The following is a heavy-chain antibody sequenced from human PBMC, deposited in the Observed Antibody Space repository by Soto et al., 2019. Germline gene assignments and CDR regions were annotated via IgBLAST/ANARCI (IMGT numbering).Heavy chain of an antibody. Sequence: ASVKVSGKASGCTFTSYAMHWVRQAPGQRLEWMGWINAGNGNTKYSQKFQGRVTMTRDTSISTANMELTRLTSDDTAVYYCARDYNILTGSLWAWGQGTLVTVSS. J-gene: IGHJ4*02. CDR2: INAGNGNT. D-gene: IGHD3-9*01. V-gene: IGHV1-3*01. CDR1: GCTFTSYA. CDR3: ARDYNILTGSLWA.